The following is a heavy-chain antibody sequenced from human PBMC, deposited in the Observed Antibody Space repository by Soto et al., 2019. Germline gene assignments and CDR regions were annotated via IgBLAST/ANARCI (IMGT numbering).Heavy chain of an antibody. V-gene: IGHV1-2*02. CDR3: ARDTSTDYYDSSGSSDAFDI. D-gene: IGHD3-22*01. Sequence: ASVKVSCKASGYTFTGYYIHWVRQAPLQVLEWMVCINPNSGGTNYAQKFQGRVTMTRDTSISTAYMELSRLRSDDTAVYYCARDTSTDYYDSSGSSDAFDIWGQGTMVTVSS. CDR1: GYTFTGYY. CDR2: INPNSGGT. J-gene: IGHJ3*02.